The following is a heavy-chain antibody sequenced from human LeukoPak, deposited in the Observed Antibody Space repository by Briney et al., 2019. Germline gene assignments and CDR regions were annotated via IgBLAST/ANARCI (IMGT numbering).Heavy chain of an antibody. J-gene: IGHJ2*01. CDR1: GFTFSSYT. V-gene: IGHV3-7*01. CDR3: ARDHSTSWSTLDL. Sequence: GGSLRLSCAASGFTFSSYTMHWVRQASGKGLDWVANIKQDGSEKYCVDSVKGRFTISRDNAKNSLYLQMNSLGAEDTAVYYCARDHSTSWSTLDLWGRGTLVTVSS. D-gene: IGHD6-13*01. CDR2: IKQDGSEK.